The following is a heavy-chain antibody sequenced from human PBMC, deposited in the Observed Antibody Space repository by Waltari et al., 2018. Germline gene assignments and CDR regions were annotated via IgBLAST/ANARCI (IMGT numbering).Heavy chain of an antibody. V-gene: IGHV3-15*01. J-gene: IGHJ3*02. Sequence: VQLVDSGGGLVKPGGSLSLSCAASGFTFSRAWMSWVRQAPGKGRGCVGLIKSKTDGGTTDYAAPVKGRFTISRDDSKNTLYLQMNSLKTEDIAVYYCTTGGVKGPHDAFDIWGQGTMVTVSS. CDR2: IKSKTDGGTT. CDR1: GFTFSRAW. D-gene: IGHD2-8*02. CDR3: TTGGVKGPHDAFDI.